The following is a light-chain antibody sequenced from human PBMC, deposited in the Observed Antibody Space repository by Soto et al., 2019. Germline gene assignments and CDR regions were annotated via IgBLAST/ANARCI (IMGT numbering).Light chain of an antibody. CDR1: QSVSSN. J-gene: IGKJ4*01. Sequence: EIEMTQSPATLSVSPGERATLSCRASQSVSSNLAWYQQKPGQAPRLLIYGASTRATGIPARFSGSGSGTEFTLTISSLQSEDFAVYYCQQYNSWPLLTFGGGTKVEIK. CDR3: QQYNSWPLLT. CDR2: GAS. V-gene: IGKV3-15*01.